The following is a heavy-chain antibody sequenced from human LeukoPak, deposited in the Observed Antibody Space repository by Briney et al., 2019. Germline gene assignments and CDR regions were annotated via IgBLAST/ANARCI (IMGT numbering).Heavy chain of an antibody. Sequence: TGGSLRLSCVVPGFNLCTYSMNWVRQAPGKGLEWISYISVCSSPDTIYYADSVKGRFTISRGNAKNSLYLQMNRLRAEDTAVYYCARTKVHYDRGGLHYWGQGALVTVSS. CDR2: ISVCSSPDTI. CDR1: GFNLCTYS. V-gene: IGHV3-48*01. D-gene: IGHD3-22*01. CDR3: ARTKVHYDRGGLHY. J-gene: IGHJ4*02.